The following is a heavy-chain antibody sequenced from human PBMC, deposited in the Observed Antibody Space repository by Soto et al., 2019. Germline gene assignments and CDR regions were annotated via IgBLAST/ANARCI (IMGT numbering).Heavy chain of an antibody. V-gene: IGHV4-30-4*01. Sequence: VQLQESGPGLVKPSQTLSLTCTVSGGSISSADYYWSWIRQPPGKGLEWIGYIYYSGRTYYNPSLKSRMTISVDTSKNQFSLKLSSVTAADTAVYYCARDGPDAFDIWGQGTMVTVSS. CDR1: GGSISSADYY. J-gene: IGHJ3*02. CDR2: IYYSGRT. CDR3: ARDGPDAFDI.